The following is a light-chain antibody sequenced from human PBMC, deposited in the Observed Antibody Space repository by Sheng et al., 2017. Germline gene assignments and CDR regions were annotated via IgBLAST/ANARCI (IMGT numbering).Light chain of an antibody. J-gene: IGKJ1*01. CDR3: MQALQTPRT. V-gene: IGKV2-28*01. Sequence: DIVMTQSPLSLPVTPGEPASISCRSSQSLLHSNGYNYLDWYLQKPGQSPQLLIYLGSNRASGVPDRFSGSGSGTDFTLKISRVEAEDVGVYYCMQALQTPRTFAKGPRWK. CDR1: QSLLHSNGYNY. CDR2: LGS.